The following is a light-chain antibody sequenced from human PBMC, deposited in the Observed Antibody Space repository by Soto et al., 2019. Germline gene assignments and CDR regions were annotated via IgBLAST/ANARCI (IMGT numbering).Light chain of an antibody. Sequence: EIVLTQSPGTLSLSPGERATLSCRASQSVSSSYLAWYQQKPGQAHRLLLYGASSRATGLPARFSGRGSGTSFTLTISRREPGDFAVYYCQQYGSSPTFGQGTKVEIK. CDR1: QSVSSSY. CDR2: GAS. J-gene: IGKJ1*01. V-gene: IGKV3-20*01. CDR3: QQYGSSPT.